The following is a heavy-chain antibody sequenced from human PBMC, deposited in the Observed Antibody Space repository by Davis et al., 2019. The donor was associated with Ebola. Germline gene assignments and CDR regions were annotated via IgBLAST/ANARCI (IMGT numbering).Heavy chain of an antibody. CDR1: GFTFSTYD. CDR3: AKDPDYDFWSPVAWFDP. Sequence: PGGSLRLSCAASGFTFSTYDMHWVRQAPGKGLEWVAVISYDGSNRYYADSVKGRFTISRDNSKNTLYLQMNSLRAEDTAVYYCAKDPDYDFWSPVAWFDPWGQGTLVTVSS. D-gene: IGHD3-3*01. J-gene: IGHJ5*02. CDR2: ISYDGSNR. V-gene: IGHV3-30*18.